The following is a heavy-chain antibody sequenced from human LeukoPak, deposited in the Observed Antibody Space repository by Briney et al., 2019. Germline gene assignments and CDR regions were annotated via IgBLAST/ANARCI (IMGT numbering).Heavy chain of an antibody. CDR3: ARSTTVTAHGAFDI. CDR2: IYHSGST. J-gene: IGHJ3*02. Sequence: PSQTLSLTCAVSGGSISSGGYSWSWIRQSPGKGLEWIGYIYHSGSTYYNPSLKSRVTISVDRSKNQFSLKLSSVTAADTAVYYCARSTTVTAHGAFDIWGQGTMVTVSS. CDR1: GGSISSGGYS. D-gene: IGHD4-17*01. V-gene: IGHV4-30-2*06.